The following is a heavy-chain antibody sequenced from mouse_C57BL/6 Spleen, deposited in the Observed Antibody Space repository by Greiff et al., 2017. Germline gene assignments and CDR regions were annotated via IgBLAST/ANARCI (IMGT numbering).Heavy chain of an antibody. J-gene: IGHJ3*01. CDR2: IHPNSGST. D-gene: IGHD3-3*01. V-gene: IGHV1-64*01. CDR3: ARCGTGFFFAY. CDR1: GYTFTSYW. Sequence: QLQQPGAELVKPGASVKLSCKASGYTFTSYWMHWVKQRPGQGLEWIGMIHPNSGSTNYNEKFKSKATLTVDKSSSTAYMQLSSLTSEDSAVYYCARCGTGFFFAYWGQGTLVTVSA.